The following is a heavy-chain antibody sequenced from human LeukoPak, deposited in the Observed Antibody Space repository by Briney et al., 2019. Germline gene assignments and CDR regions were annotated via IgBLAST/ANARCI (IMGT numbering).Heavy chain of an antibody. J-gene: IGHJ4*02. Sequence: PVASVKVSCKASGYTFTDHYLHWVRQAPGQGLQWMGWINPNTGGTNYAQKFQGRVTMTRDTSISTAYMELSRLRSDDTAMYYCARMAGDSSGYNPIDYWGQGTLVTVSS. CDR2: INPNTGGT. CDR3: ARMAGDSSGYNPIDY. V-gene: IGHV1-2*02. CDR1: GYTFTDHY. D-gene: IGHD3-22*01.